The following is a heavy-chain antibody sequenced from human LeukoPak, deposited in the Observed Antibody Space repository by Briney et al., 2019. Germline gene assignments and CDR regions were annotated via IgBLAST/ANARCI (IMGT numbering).Heavy chain of an antibody. Sequence: GGALRLSFAASRCTFIRYNMNWLRQARCRGGDGVSAIGGSGGSTDYADSLKGRFTISRDNSKNTLYLQMNSLRAEDTAIYYCAKGEWWYGGQMDYWGQGTLVTVSS. J-gene: IGHJ4*02. D-gene: IGHD2-15*01. CDR3: AKGEWWYGGQMDY. CDR2: IGGSGGST. CDR1: RCTFIRYN. V-gene: IGHV3-23*01.